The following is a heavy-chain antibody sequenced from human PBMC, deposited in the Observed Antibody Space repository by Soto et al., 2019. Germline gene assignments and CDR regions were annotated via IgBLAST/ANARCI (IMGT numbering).Heavy chain of an antibody. V-gene: IGHV3-23*01. CDR1: GFTFSSYA. CDR3: AKDYDFWSGYSPYYYGMDV. D-gene: IGHD3-3*01. CDR2: ISGSGGST. J-gene: IGHJ6*02. Sequence: PGGSLRLSCAASGFTFSSYAMSWVRQAPGKGLEWVSAISGSGGSTYYADSVKGRFTISRDNSKNTLYLQMNSLRAEDTAVYYCAKDYDFWSGYSPYYYGMDVWGQGTTVTVSS.